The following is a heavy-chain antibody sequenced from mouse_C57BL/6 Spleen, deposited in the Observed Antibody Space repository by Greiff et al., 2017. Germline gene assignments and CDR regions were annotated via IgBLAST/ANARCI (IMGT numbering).Heavy chain of an antibody. Sequence: EVKVVESGGGLVQSGRSLRLSCATSGFTFSDFYMEWVRQAPGKGLEWIAASRNKANDYTTEYSASVKGRFIVSRDTSQSILYLQMNALRAEDTAIYYCARDGASYYCGSSYWYFDVWGTGTTVTVSS. CDR1: GFTFSDFY. CDR3: ARDGASYYCGSSYWYFDV. CDR2: SRNKANDYTT. J-gene: IGHJ1*03. D-gene: IGHD1-1*01. V-gene: IGHV7-1*01.